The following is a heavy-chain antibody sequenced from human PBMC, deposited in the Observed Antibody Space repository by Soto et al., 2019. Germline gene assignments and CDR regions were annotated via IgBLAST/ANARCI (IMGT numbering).Heavy chain of an antibody. CDR1: GYTFTSYH. Sequence: QVQLVQSGAEVKKPGASVKVSCKTSGYTFTSYHISWVRQAPGQGLEWMGWISAYNTNTNYAQKFQGRVTMTTDTLTSTAYMELRSMRSDDTAVYYCARDTPPTDYWGQGTLVPVSS. CDR3: ARDTPPTDY. V-gene: IGHV1-18*01. J-gene: IGHJ4*02. CDR2: ISAYNTNT.